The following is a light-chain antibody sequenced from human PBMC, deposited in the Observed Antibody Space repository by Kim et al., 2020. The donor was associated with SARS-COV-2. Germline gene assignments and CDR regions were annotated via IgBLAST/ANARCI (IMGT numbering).Light chain of an antibody. CDR1: QSVSSD. Sequence: EIVMTQSPATLSVSPGERATLSCRASQSVSSDLVWYQQKPGQAPRLLIYGASTRATDIPARFSGSGSGTEFTLTISSLQSEDFAVYYCQQYNKWYTFGQGTKLEI. CDR2: GAS. J-gene: IGKJ2*01. CDR3: QQYNKWYT. V-gene: IGKV3-15*01.